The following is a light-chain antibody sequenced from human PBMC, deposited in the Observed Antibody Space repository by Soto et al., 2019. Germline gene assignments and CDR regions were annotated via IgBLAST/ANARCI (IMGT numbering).Light chain of an antibody. J-gene: IGLJ2*01. Sequence: QSVLTQSPSASASLGASVKLTCTLGSGHSSYAIAWHQQQPEKGPRYLMKLNSDGSHSQGDGIPDRFSGSSSGAERYLTISSLQSEDEADYYCQTWGTGIQVFGGGTKLTVL. CDR1: SGHSSYA. CDR2: LNSDGSH. CDR3: QTWGTGIQV. V-gene: IGLV4-69*01.